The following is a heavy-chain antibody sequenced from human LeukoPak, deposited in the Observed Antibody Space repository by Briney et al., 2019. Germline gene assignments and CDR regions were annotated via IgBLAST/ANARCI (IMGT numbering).Heavy chain of an antibody. Sequence: GGSLGLSCAASGFTFSNYWMSWVRQAPGKGLEWVANIKQDGSEKHYVDSVKGRFTISRDNAKDSLYLQMNSLRAEDTAVYYCAREWRGSCYFRGQGTLVTVSS. CDR2: IKQDGSEK. J-gene: IGHJ4*02. CDR1: GFTFSNYW. V-gene: IGHV3-7*01. D-gene: IGHD2-15*01. CDR3: AREWRGSCYF.